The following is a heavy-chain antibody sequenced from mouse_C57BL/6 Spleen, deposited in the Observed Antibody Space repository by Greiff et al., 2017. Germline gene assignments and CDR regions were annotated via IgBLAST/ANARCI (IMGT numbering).Heavy chain of an antibody. CDR1: GFTFSDYG. Sequence: DVQLVESGGGLVKPGGSLKLSCAASGFTFSDYGMHWVRQAPEKGLEWVAYISSGSSTIYYADTVKGRFTISRDNAKNTLFLQMTSLRSEDTAMYYCARPYGSSYSYAMDYWGQGTSVTVSS. J-gene: IGHJ4*01. D-gene: IGHD1-1*01. CDR3: ARPYGSSYSYAMDY. CDR2: ISSGSSTI. V-gene: IGHV5-17*01.